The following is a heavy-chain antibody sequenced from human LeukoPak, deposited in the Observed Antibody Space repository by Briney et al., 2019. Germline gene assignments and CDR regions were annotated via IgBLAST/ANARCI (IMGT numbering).Heavy chain of an antibody. J-gene: IGHJ3*02. CDR3: ARVSINDAFDI. D-gene: IGHD1-14*01. Sequence: ASVKVSCKASGDTFSRYAISWVRQAPGQGLEWMGWISGYNGNTNYVQNLQGRVTMTTDTSTSTSYMELRSLRSDDTAVYYCARVSINDAFDIWGQGTMVTVSS. CDR1: GDTFSRYA. CDR2: ISGYNGNT. V-gene: IGHV1-18*01.